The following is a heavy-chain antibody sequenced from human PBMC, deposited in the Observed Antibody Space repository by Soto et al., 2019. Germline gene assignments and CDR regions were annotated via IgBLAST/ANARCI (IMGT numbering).Heavy chain of an antibody. V-gene: IGHV3-23*01. D-gene: IGHD2-2*01. CDR2: ISGSGGST. CDR1: GFTFSSYA. CDR3: AGRIVVVPAAFSYYYMDV. Sequence: GGSLRLSCAASGFTFSSYAMSWVRQAPGKGLEWVSAISGSGGSTYYADSVKGRFTISRDNSKNTLYLQMNSLRAEDTAVYYCAGRIVVVPAAFSYYYMDVWGKGTTVTVSS. J-gene: IGHJ6*03.